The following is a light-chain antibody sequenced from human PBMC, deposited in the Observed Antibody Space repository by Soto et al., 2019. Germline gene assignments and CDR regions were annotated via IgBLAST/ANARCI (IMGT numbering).Light chain of an antibody. CDR1: QSVAGN. Sequence: EIVMTQSPATLSVSPGETATLSCRASQSVAGNLAWYQQKPGQPPRLLIYGVSTRATGVPARFSGSGSETDFSLNISSLQIEDFATYYCQQYGTYLWTFGQGTRVEIK. J-gene: IGKJ1*01. CDR3: QQYGTYLWT. CDR2: GVS. V-gene: IGKV3-15*01.